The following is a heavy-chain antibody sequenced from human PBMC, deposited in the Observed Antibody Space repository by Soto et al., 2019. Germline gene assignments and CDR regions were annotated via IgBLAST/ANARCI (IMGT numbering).Heavy chain of an antibody. V-gene: IGHV1-18*01. CDR3: ARGLLAYFGMDV. J-gene: IGHJ6*02. D-gene: IGHD1-26*01. Sequence: QLVQSGAEVKKPGASVKVSCKASGYSFTNYDISWVRQAPGQGLEWMAWISAHNGNKHYAEKFQGRVSTTTDTSTRTAYMEVRTLKTDDTAVYYWARGLLAYFGMDVWGQGTTVTVS. CDR2: ISAHNGNK. CDR1: GYSFTNYD.